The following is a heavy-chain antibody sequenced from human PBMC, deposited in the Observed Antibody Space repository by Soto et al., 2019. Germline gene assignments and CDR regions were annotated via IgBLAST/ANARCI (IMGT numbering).Heavy chain of an antibody. CDR1: GYTFTSYY. D-gene: IGHD6-13*01. CDR3: ARAPGIAAAGTEWDYYYGMDV. V-gene: IGHV1-46*01. Sequence: ASGKVSCKASGYTFTSYYMHWVRQAPGQGLKWMGIINPSGGSTSYAQKFQGRVTMTRDTSTSTVYMELSSLRSEDTAVYYCARAPGIAAAGTEWDYYYGMDVWGQGTTVTVSS. J-gene: IGHJ6*02. CDR2: INPSGGST.